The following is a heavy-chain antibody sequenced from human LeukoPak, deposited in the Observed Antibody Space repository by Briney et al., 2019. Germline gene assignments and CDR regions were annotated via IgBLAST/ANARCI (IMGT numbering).Heavy chain of an antibody. CDR1: GYTFTSYY. J-gene: IGHJ5*02. CDR3: ARDGGYCSSTSCYNYWFDP. V-gene: IGHV1-46*01. D-gene: IGHD2-2*02. Sequence: AASVKVSCKASGYTFTSYYMRWVRQAPGQGLEWMGIINPSGGSTSYAQKFQGRVTMTRDMSTSTVYMELSSLRSEDTAVYYCARDGGYCSSTSCYNYWFDPWGQGTLVTVSS. CDR2: INPSGGST.